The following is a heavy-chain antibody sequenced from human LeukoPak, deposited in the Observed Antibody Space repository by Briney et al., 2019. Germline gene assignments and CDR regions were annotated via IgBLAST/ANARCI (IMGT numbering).Heavy chain of an antibody. V-gene: IGHV1-18*01. D-gene: IGHD2-2*01. CDR3: ARAPRYCSSTSCYFDY. J-gene: IGHJ4*02. CDR1: GYTFTSYG. CDR2: ISAYNGNT. Sequence: GASVKVSCKASGYTFTSYGISWVRQAPGQGLEWMGWISAYNGNTNYAQKLQGRVTMTTDTSTSTAYMELRSLRSDDTAVYYCARAPRYCSSTSCYFDYWGQGTLVTVSS.